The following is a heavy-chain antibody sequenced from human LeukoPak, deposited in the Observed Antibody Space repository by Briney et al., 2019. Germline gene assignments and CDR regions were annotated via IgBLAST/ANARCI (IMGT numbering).Heavy chain of an antibody. J-gene: IGHJ4*02. V-gene: IGHV3-74*01. CDR3: ARGHVPGTDRHWDY. CDR1: DFSFSSHW. CDR2: IINDGSSI. Sequence: GGSLRLSCATSDFSFSSHWMQWVRQAPGKGLEWVSRIINDGSSISYGDSVKGRFTISRDNAKNTLYLQMISLRAEDTAVYYCARGHVPGTDRHWDYWGQGVLVTVSS. D-gene: IGHD6-19*01.